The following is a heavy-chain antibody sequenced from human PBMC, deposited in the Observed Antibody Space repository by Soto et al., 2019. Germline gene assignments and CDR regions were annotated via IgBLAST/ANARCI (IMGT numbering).Heavy chain of an antibody. CDR1: GFTFISSF. Sequence: PGGSLRLSCVASGFTFISSFMGWVRQAPGKGLDWVANINQDGGGTYYVDSVEGRFTISRDNAKDSLYLQMNSLRGEDTAVYYCARYFRGSGRYFFDYWGQGTLVTVSS. J-gene: IGHJ4*02. CDR2: INQDGGGT. CDR3: ARYFRGSGRYFFDY. D-gene: IGHD6-19*01. V-gene: IGHV3-7*03.